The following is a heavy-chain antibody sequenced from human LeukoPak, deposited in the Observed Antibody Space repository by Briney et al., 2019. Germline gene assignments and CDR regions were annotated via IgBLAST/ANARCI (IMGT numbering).Heavy chain of an antibody. D-gene: IGHD4-11*01. J-gene: IGHJ4*02. CDR3: ANLHDY. CDR1: GFTFSSYA. CDR2: ISNDGSIK. V-gene: IGHV3-30*18. Sequence: GGSLRLSCAASGFTFSSYAMHWVRQAPGKGLEWVAVISNDGSIKYYADSVKGRFTISRGNSKNTLYLQMNSLRAEDTAVYYCANLHDYWGQGTLVTVSS.